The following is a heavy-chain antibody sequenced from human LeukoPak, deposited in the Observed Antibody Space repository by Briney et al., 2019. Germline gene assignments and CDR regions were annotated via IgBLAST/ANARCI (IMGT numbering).Heavy chain of an antibody. CDR3: ARDGLGATPFDY. V-gene: IGHV3-74*01. J-gene: IGHJ4*02. CDR2: INSDGSTT. D-gene: IGHD1-26*01. Sequence: PGGSLRLSCAASGFSFSSNWMHWVRQAPGKGLVWVARINSDGSTTNYADSVKGRFTISTDNAKNTLYLQMNSLRAEDTAVYYCARDGLGATPFDYWGQGTLVTVSS. CDR1: GFSFSSNW.